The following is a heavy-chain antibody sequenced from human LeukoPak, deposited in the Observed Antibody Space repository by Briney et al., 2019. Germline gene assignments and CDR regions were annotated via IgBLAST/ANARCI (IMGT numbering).Heavy chain of an antibody. V-gene: IGHV1-2*02. CDR1: GYTFTGYY. J-gene: IGHJ5*02. CDR3: ARDSAEPYSSSWYPFNWFDP. D-gene: IGHD6-13*01. Sequence: GASVKVSCKASGYTFTGYYMHWVRQAPGQGLEWMGWINPNSGGTNYAQKFQGRVTMTRDSSISTAYMELSRLRSDDTAVYYCARDSAEPYSSSWYPFNWFDPWGQGTLVTVSS. CDR2: INPNSGGT.